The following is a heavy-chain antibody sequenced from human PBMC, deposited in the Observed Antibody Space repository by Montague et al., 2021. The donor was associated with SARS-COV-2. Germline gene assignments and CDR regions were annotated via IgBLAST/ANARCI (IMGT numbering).Heavy chain of an antibody. J-gene: IGHJ3*01. Sequence: SETLSLTCTVSGASINSNRHFWGWIRQAPGKGLEGSGSIFSSGSTYYXXXLKTRVSMSVDTSENRLSLKLTSVTATDTAMYFCARAESYASSGFLNDPFDVWGQGTMVTVSS. CDR3: ARAESYASSGFLNDPFDV. D-gene: IGHD3-22*01. CDR1: GASINSNRHF. V-gene: IGHV4-39*02. CDR2: IFSSGST.